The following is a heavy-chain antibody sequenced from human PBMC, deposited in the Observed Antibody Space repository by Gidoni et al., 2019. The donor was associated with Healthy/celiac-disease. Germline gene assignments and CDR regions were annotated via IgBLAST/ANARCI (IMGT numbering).Heavy chain of an antibody. CDR1: GYTFTGYY. J-gene: IGHJ4*02. D-gene: IGHD2-15*01. Sequence: QVQLVQSGAEVKKPGASVKVSCKASGYTFTGYYMHWVLQAPGQGLEWMGWINPNSGGTNYAQKFQGRVTMTRDTSISTAYMELSRLRSDDTAVYYCARGYCSGGSCYGYYFDYWGQGTLVTVSS. V-gene: IGHV1-2*02. CDR2: INPNSGGT. CDR3: ARGYCSGGSCYGYYFDY.